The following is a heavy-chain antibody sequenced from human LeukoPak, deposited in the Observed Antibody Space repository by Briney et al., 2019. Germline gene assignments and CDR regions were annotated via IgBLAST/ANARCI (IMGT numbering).Heavy chain of an antibody. CDR1: GYSISSGYY. CDR3: ARDSPNWNYFDY. J-gene: IGHJ4*02. D-gene: IGHD3-3*01. CDR2: IYHSGST. Sequence: PSETLSLTCTVSGYSISSGYYWGCSRPPPGKGLEWIGSIYHSGSTYYNPSLKSRVTISVDTSKNQFSLKLSSVTAADTAVYYCARDSPNWNYFDYWGQGTLVTVSS. V-gene: IGHV4-38-2*02.